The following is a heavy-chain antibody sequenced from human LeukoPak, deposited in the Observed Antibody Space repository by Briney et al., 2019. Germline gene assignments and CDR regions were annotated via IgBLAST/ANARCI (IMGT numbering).Heavy chain of an antibody. V-gene: IGHV3-23*01. CDR1: GFTFSSYS. D-gene: IGHD3-10*01. CDR2: VSGSGGST. CDR3: AKDTMVRGLFDY. Sequence: GGSLRLSCAASGFTFSSYSMNWVRQAPGKGLEWVSAVSGSGGSTYHADSVKGRFTISRDNSKNTLYLQMNSLRAEDTAVYYCAKDTMVRGLFDYWGQGTLVTVSS. J-gene: IGHJ4*02.